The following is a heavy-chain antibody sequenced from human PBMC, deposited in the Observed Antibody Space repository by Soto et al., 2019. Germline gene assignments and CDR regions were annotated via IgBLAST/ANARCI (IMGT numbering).Heavy chain of an antibody. CDR3: ARSLYSSGWYWAPSFDY. V-gene: IGHV3-33*01. CDR1: GFTFSSYG. Sequence: QVQLVESGGGVVQPGRSLRLSCAASGFTFSSYGMHWVRQAPGKGLEWVAVIWYDGSNKYYADSVKGRFTISRDNSKNTLYLQMNSLRAEDTAVYYWARSLYSSGWYWAPSFDYWGQGTLVTVSS. CDR2: IWYDGSNK. J-gene: IGHJ4*02. D-gene: IGHD6-19*01.